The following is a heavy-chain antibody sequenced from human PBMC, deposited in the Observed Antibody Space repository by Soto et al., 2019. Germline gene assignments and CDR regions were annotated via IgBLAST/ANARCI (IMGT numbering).Heavy chain of an antibody. CDR3: ARHESHEGWFDP. Sequence: SETLSLTCTVSGGSISSSSYYWGWIRQPPGKGLEWIGSIYYSGSTYYNPSLKSRVTISVDTSKNQFSLKLSSVTAADTAVYYCARHESHEGWFDPWGQGTLVTVSS. V-gene: IGHV4-39*01. CDR1: GGSISSSSYY. CDR2: IYYSGST. J-gene: IGHJ5*02.